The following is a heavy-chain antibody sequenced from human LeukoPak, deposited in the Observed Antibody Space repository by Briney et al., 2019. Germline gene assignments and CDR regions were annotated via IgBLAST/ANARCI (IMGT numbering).Heavy chain of an antibody. J-gene: IGHJ3*02. CDR1: GFTFSSYS. V-gene: IGHV3-21*01. CDR2: ISSSSSYI. CDR3: ATLIVVVPAAAFDI. D-gene: IGHD2-2*01. Sequence: GGSLRLSCAASGFTFSSYSMNWVRQAPGKGLEWVSSISSSSSYIYYADSVKGRFTISRDNAKNSLYLQMNSLRAEDTAVYYCATLIVVVPAAAFDIWGQETMVTVSS.